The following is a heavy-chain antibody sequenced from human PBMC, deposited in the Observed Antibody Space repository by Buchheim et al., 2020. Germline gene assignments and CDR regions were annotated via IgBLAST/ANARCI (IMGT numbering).Heavy chain of an antibody. Sequence: EAQLVESGGGLVQPGGSLRLSCAASEFTITSYWMSWVRQAPGKGLELVANINEDGSEKNYVDSVKGRFTISRDNAKNSLYLQMNRLRVEDTAVYYCAAEEGSWGQGTL. D-gene: IGHD6-13*01. CDR2: INEDGSEK. CDR1: EFTITSYW. V-gene: IGHV3-7*01. J-gene: IGHJ5*02. CDR3: AAEEGS.